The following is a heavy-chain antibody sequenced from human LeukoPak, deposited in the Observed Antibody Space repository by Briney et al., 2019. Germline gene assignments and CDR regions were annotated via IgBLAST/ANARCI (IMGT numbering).Heavy chain of an antibody. V-gene: IGHV1-3*01. CDR1: GYTFTSYA. D-gene: IGHD4-17*01. J-gene: IGHJ2*01. CDR2: INAGNGNT. Sequence: ASVKVSCKASGYTFTSYAMHWVGQAPGQRLEWMGWINAGNGNTKYSQKFQGRVTITRDTSASTAYMELSSLRSEDTAVYYCARGYGDYVWYFDLWGRGTLVTVSS. CDR3: ARGYGDYVWYFDL.